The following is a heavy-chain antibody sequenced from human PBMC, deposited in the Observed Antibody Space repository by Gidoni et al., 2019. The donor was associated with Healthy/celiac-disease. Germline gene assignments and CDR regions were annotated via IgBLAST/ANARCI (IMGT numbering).Heavy chain of an antibody. D-gene: IGHD2-8*01. CDR1: GGTFSSYP. CDR2: IIPNFGTA. V-gene: IGHV1-69*01. Sequence: QVKLVQSGAAVKKPGSSVKVSCKASGGTFSSYPISWVRQAPGQGLEWMGGIIPNFGTANYAQKFQGRVTITADESTSTAYMELSSLRSEDTAVYYCARSYCTNGVCYISYFDYWGQGTLVTVSS. CDR3: ARSYCTNGVCYISYFDY. J-gene: IGHJ4*02.